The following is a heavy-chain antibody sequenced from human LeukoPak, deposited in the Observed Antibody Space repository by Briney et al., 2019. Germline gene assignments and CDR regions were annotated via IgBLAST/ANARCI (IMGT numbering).Heavy chain of an antibody. CDR3: ARRGSGSRGDFDY. D-gene: IGHD2-15*01. Sequence: SETLSLTCTVSGGSISTSSYYWGWIRQPPGKGLEWIGTIYYSGTTYYNPSPKSRVTISVDTSKNQFSLKLSSVTAADTAVYYCARRGSGSRGDFDYWGQGTLVTVSS. V-gene: IGHV4-39*01. CDR2: IYYSGTT. CDR1: GGSISTSSYY. J-gene: IGHJ4*02.